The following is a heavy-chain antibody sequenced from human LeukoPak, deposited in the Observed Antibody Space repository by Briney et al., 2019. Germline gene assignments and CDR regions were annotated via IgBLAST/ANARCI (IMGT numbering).Heavy chain of an antibody. J-gene: IGHJ3*02. V-gene: IGHV1-46*01. CDR1: GYTFTSYY. D-gene: IGHD3-10*01. CDR2: INPSGGST. Sequence: ASVKVSCKASGYTFTSYYTHWVRQAPGQGLEWMGIINPSGGSTSYAQKFQGRVTMTRDTSTSTVYMELSSLRSEDTAVYYCARANPGARAFDIWGQGTMVTVSS. CDR3: ARANPGARAFDI.